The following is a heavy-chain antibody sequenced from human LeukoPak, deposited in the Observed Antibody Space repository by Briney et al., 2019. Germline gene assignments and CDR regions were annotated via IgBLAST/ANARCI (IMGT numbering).Heavy chain of an antibody. D-gene: IGHD2-8*01. CDR2: IYSDGST. CDR3: AREGPYCTNNVCSWMGNYMDV. V-gene: IGHV3-53*01. CDR1: GFTVSNNY. Sequence: GGSLRLSCAASGFTVSNNYMSWVRQAPGKGLEWVSLIYSDGSTHNADSVKGRFTISRDNAKNSLYLQMNSLRAEDTAVYYCAREGPYCTNNVCSWMGNYMDVWGKGTTVTVSS. J-gene: IGHJ6*03.